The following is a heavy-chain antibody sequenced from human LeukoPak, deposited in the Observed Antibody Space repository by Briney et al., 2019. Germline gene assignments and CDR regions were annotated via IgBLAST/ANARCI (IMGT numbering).Heavy chain of an antibody. J-gene: IGHJ4*02. Sequence: GGSLRLSCAASGFTFSNYGMSWVRQAPGKGLEWVASIKEDGSEKYYVDSVKGRFTISRDNAKNSLYLQMNSLRAKDTALYYCARDRNTDFWSGYYTNYFDYWGQGTLLTVSS. CDR3: ARDRNTDFWSGYYTNYFDY. D-gene: IGHD3-3*01. CDR2: IKEDGSEK. V-gene: IGHV3-7*01. CDR1: GFTFSNYG.